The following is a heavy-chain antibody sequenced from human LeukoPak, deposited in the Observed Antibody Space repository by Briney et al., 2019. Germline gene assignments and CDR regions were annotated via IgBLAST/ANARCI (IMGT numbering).Heavy chain of an antibody. CDR3: ARDRSAMGSPRFDY. J-gene: IGHJ4*02. V-gene: IGHV1-18*01. CDR1: GYTFTSYG. CDR2: ISAYNGNT. D-gene: IGHD2-2*01. Sequence: GASVKVSCKASGYTFTSYGISWVRQAPGQRLEWMGWISAYNGNTNYAQKLQGRVTMTTDTSTSTAYMELRSLRSDDTAVYYCARDRSAMGSPRFDYWGQGTLVTVSS.